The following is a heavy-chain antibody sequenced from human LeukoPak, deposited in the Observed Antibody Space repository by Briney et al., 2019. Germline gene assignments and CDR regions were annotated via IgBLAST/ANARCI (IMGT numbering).Heavy chain of an antibody. V-gene: IGHV1-69*13. D-gene: IGHD6-13*01. CDR3: ARGRDIAAAAFFDY. Sequence: SVKVSCKASGGTFSSYAISWVRQAPGQGLEWMGGIIPIFGTANYAQKFQGRVTITADESTSTAYMELSSLRSEDTAVYYCARGRDIAAAAFFDYWGQGTLVTVSS. CDR1: GGTFSSYA. CDR2: IIPIFGTA. J-gene: IGHJ4*02.